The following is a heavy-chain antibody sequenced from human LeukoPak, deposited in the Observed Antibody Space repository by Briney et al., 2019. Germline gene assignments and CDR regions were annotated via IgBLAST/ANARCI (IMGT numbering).Heavy chain of an antibody. D-gene: IGHD3-22*01. CDR2: INAYNGNT. Sequence: ASVKVSCKASGYTFSSDVINWVRQAPGQGLEWMGWINAYNGNTNYAQKLQGRVTMTTDTSTSTAYMELRSLRSDDTAVYYCATFHANYYDSSGYYNFHYWGQGTLVTVSS. J-gene: IGHJ4*02. CDR1: GYTFSSDV. CDR3: ATFHANYYDSSGYYNFHY. V-gene: IGHV1-18*01.